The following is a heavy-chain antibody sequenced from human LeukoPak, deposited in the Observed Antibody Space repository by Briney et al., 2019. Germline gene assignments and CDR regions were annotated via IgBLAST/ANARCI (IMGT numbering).Heavy chain of an antibody. CDR1: GGTFSSYA. CDR2: IIPILGIA. J-gene: IGHJ4*02. D-gene: IGHD3-3*01. V-gene: IGHV1-69*04. CDR3: ASEIRFLEWLFPDY. Sequence: SVKVSCKASGGTFSSYAISWVRQAPGQGLEWMGRIIPILGIANYAQKFQGRVTITADKSTSTAYMELSSLRSEDTAVYYCASEIRFLEWLFPDYWGQGTLVTVSS.